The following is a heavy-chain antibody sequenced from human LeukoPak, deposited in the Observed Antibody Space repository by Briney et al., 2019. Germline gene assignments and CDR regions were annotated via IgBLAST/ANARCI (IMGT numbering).Heavy chain of an antibody. J-gene: IGHJ4*02. V-gene: IGHV3-23*01. D-gene: IGHD3-10*01. CDR1: GFTCSSYA. CDR3: AKDPYGSGSYYNRDFDY. Sequence: GGSLRLSCAASGFTCSSYAMSWVRQAPGKGLEWVSASSGSGGSTYYADSVKGRFTISRDNSKNTLYLQMNSLRAEDTAVYYCAKDPYGSGSYYNRDFDYWGQGTLVTVSS. CDR2: SSGSGGST.